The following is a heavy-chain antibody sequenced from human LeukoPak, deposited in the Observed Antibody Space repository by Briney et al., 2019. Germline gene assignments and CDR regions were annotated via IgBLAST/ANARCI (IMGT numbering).Heavy chain of an antibody. CDR2: IYSAGST. J-gene: IGHJ4*02. CDR1: GFTVTTDH. V-gene: IGHV3-53*01. Sequence: PGGSLRLSCAASGFTVTTDHMSWVRQAAGKGLECASVIYSAGSTSHADSVKGRFTISRDNSKNTVHLQMNSLRAEDTAVYYCARVWELSFDYWGQGTLVTVSS. D-gene: IGHD1-26*01. CDR3: ARVWELSFDY.